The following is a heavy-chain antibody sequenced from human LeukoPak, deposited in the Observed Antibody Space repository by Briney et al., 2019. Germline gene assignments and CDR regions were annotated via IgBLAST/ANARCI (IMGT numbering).Heavy chain of an antibody. D-gene: IGHD1-14*01. J-gene: IGHJ6*02. CDR2: IKQDGSEK. CDR1: GFTFSSYW. V-gene: IGHV3-7*03. Sequence: SGGSLRLSCAASGFTFSSYWMSWVRQAPGKGLEWVANIKQDGSEKYYVDSVKGRFTISRDNFKRTVHLEMSNLRADDTAMYYCVRRAAVRGMDFWGLGTTVIVSS. CDR3: VRRAAVRGMDF.